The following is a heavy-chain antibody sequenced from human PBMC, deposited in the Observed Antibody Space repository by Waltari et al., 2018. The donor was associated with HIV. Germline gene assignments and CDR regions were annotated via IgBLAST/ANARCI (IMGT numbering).Heavy chain of an antibody. D-gene: IGHD3-16*02. CDR2: IYYSGST. CDR3: ARDRALLRLGELSPGAFDI. CDR1: GGSISSSSSY. J-gene: IGHJ3*02. V-gene: IGHV4-39*07. Sequence: QLQLQASGPGLVKPSETLSLTCTVSGGSISSSSSYWGWFRQPPGKGLEWIGSIYYSGSTYYNPSLKSRVTISVDTSKNQFSLKLSSVTAADTAVYYCARDRALLRLGELSPGAFDIWGQGTMVTVSS.